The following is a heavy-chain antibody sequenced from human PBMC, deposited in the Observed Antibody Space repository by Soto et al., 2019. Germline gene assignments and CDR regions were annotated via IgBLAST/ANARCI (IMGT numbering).Heavy chain of an antibody. CDR3: SRDITTVGLGYYYYGLDV. D-gene: IGHD4-4*01. Sequence: ASVKVSCKASGYTFTNYGISWVRQAPGQGLEWMGWISAYNDNTDYAQNLQGRVTMTTDTSTNTAYMELRSLRSDDTAVYYCSRDITTVGLGYYYYGLDVWGQGTTVTVSS. CDR1: GYTFTNYG. J-gene: IGHJ6*02. CDR2: ISAYNDNT. V-gene: IGHV1-18*04.